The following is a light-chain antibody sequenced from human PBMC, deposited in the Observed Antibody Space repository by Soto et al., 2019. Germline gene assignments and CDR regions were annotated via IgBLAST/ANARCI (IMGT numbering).Light chain of an antibody. J-gene: IGLJ1*01. Sequence: QSVLTQPPSASGTPGQRVTISCSGSNSNIGVYPVHWYQRLPGTAPKLLIYDNDERPSGVPARFSGSKSGTSASLAISGLQSEDEADYYCATWDDSRNGYVFGPGTKVTVL. CDR1: NSNIGVYP. CDR3: ATWDDSRNGYV. V-gene: IGLV1-44*01. CDR2: DND.